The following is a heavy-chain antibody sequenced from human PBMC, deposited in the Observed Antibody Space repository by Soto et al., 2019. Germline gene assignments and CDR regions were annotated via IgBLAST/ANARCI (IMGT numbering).Heavy chain of an antibody. CDR1: GFIFSSYA. CDR2: ISGSGGST. J-gene: IGHJ4*02. V-gene: IGHV3-23*01. CDR3: AKDRHRSGSPHPFDY. Sequence: ESLRLSCAASGFIFSSYAMGWVRKDQGKGLEWVSAISGSGGSTYYADFVKGRFTISRDNSKNTLYLQMNSLRAEDTALYYCAKDRHRSGSPHPFDYWGQGTLVTSPQ. D-gene: IGHD3-22*01.